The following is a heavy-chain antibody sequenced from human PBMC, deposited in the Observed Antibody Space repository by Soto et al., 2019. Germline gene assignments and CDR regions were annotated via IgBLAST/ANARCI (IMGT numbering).Heavy chain of an antibody. CDR1: GYTFTSYG. V-gene: IGHV1-18*01. D-gene: IGHD2-2*01. Sequence: QVQLVQSGVEVKKPGASVKVSCTASGYTFTSYGSSWVRQAPGQGLEWMGWFSAYNGNTKYAQKLQGRVTMTTDTPTSTAYMELRSLRSDDTAVYYCARGVPTVMVQRYYFDYWGHGTLVTVSS. CDR2: FSAYNGNT. CDR3: ARGVPTVMVQRYYFDY. J-gene: IGHJ4*01.